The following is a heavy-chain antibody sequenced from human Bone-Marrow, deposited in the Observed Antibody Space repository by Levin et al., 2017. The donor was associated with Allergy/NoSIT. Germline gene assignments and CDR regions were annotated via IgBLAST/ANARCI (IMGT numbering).Heavy chain of an antibody. J-gene: IGHJ4*02. CDR1: DDSLSSGGYY. CDR3: ATAGDGLGYCSDRSCYYFDS. Sequence: PSETLSLTCTVSDDSLSSGGYYWSWIRQFPGKGLECIGYMYYRGSTFYSPSLKNRLTFSIDTSKNHFSLRLTSVTAADTAVYFCATAGDGLGYCSDRSCYYFDSWGEGTLVAVSS. V-gene: IGHV4-31*03. CDR2: MYYRGST. D-gene: IGHD2-15*01.